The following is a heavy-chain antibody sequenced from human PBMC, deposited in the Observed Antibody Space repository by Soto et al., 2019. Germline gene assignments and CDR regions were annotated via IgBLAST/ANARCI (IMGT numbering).Heavy chain of an antibody. D-gene: IGHD3-10*01. Sequence: SETLSLTCTVSGGSISSGEYCWSWIRQPPGKGLEWIGYIYYSGSTYYNPSPKSRVTISVDTSKNQFSLKLSSVTAADTAVYYCARVGGFGATTIDYWGQGTLVTVSS. J-gene: IGHJ4*02. CDR2: IYYSGST. V-gene: IGHV4-30-4*01. CDR3: ARVGGFGATTIDY. CDR1: GGSISSGEYC.